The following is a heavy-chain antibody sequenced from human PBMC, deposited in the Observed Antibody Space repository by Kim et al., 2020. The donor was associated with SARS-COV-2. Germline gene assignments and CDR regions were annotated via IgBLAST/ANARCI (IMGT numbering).Heavy chain of an antibody. D-gene: IGHD2-2*01. J-gene: IGHJ4*02. CDR2: IYSGGST. V-gene: IGHV3-66*02. CDR3: ARGFFGDCSSTSCYPNYFDY. CDR1: GFTVSSNY. Sequence: EGSLRLSCAASGFTVSSNYMSWVRQAPGKGLEWVSVIYSGGSTYYADSVKGRFTISRDNSKNTLYLQMNSLRAEDTAVYYCARGFFGDCSSTSCYPNYFDYWGQGTLVTVSS.